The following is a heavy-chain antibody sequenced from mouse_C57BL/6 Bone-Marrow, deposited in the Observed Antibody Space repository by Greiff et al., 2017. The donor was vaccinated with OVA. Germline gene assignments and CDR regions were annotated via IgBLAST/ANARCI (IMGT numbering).Heavy chain of an antibody. CDR1: GFNIKDDY. V-gene: IGHV14-4*01. D-gene: IGHD2-1*01. J-gene: IGHJ2*01. CDR3: TTRLYYGNYGDY. CDR2: IDPENGDT. Sequence: QLQQSGAELVRPGASVKLSCTASGFNIKDDYMHWVKQRPEQGLEWIGWIDPENGDTEYASKFQGKATITADTSSNTAYLQLSSLTSEDTAVYYCTTRLYYGNYGDYWGQGTTLTVSS.